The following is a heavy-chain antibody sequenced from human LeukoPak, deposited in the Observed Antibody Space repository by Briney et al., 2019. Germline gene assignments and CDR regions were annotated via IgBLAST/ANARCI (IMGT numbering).Heavy chain of an antibody. V-gene: IGHV4-39*01. Sequence: PSETLSLTCTVSGGSISSSSYYWGWIRQPPGKGLEWIGSIYYSGSTYYNPSLKGRVTISVDTSKNQFSLKLSSVTAADTAVYYCAIAAAGHNWFDPWGQGTLVTVSS. CDR2: IYYSGST. D-gene: IGHD6-13*01. CDR1: GGSISSSSYY. J-gene: IGHJ5*02. CDR3: AIAAAGHNWFDP.